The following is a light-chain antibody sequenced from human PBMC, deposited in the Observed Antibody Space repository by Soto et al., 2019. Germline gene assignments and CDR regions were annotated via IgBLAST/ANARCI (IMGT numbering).Light chain of an antibody. Sequence: EVVLTQSPGTLSLSPGERATLSCRASQSVGGTYIAWYQQRPGQAPRLLNYDASNRSTGSPDKCSGSGAGTDFTLTINRLERDDFAVYYCQDYGISRTFGQGTKVEIK. CDR3: QDYGISRT. CDR2: DAS. J-gene: IGKJ1*01. CDR1: QSVGGTY. V-gene: IGKV3-20*01.